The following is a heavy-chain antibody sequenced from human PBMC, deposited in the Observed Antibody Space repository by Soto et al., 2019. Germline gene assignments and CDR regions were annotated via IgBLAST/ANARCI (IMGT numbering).Heavy chain of an antibody. CDR2: IDPSDSYT. J-gene: IGHJ4*02. CDR1: GYSFTSYW. V-gene: IGHV5-10-1*01. D-gene: IGHD3-22*01. Sequence: GESLKICCKGSGYSFTSYWISWVRQMPGKGLEWMGRIDPSDSYTNYSPSFQGHVTISADKSISTAYLQWSSLKASDTAMYYCARPIGALSTTDFTYWGQGTLVTVSS. CDR3: ARPIGALSTTDFTY.